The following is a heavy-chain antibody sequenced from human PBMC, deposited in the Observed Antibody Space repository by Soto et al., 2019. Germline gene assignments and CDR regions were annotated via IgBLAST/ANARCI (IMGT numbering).Heavy chain of an antibody. V-gene: IGHV4-39*01. CDR3: AGQPYDSSGYYYFYYYGMDV. D-gene: IGHD3-22*01. J-gene: IGHJ6*02. Sequence: PSETLSLTCTVSGGSISSSSYYWGWIRQPPGKGLEWIGSIYYSGSTYYNPSLKSRVTISVDTSKNQFSLKLSSVTAADTAVYYCAGQPYDSSGYYYFYYYGMDVWGQGTTVTVSS. CDR2: IYYSGST. CDR1: GGSISSSSYY.